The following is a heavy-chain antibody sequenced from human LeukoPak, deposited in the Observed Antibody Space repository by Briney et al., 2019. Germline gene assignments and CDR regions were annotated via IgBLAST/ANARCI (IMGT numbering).Heavy chain of an antibody. CDR3: ARGGIKGTGDPNHYWYFDL. V-gene: IGHV4-31*03. D-gene: IGHD7-27*01. CDR1: GGSISSGGYY. Sequence: SETLSLTCTVSGGSISSGGYYWSWIRQHPGKGLEWIGYIYYSGSTYYNPSLKSRVTISVDTSKNQFSLKLSSVTAADTAVYYCARGGIKGTGDPNHYWYFDLWGRGTLVTVSS. CDR2: IYYSGST. J-gene: IGHJ2*01.